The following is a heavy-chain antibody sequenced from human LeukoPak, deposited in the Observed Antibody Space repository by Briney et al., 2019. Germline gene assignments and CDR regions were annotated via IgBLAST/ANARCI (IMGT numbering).Heavy chain of an antibody. D-gene: IGHD3-9*01. J-gene: IGHJ4*02. CDR2: MYYSGST. CDR1: GDSISGHY. CDR3: AREEGTYYDILTGYSPRTRRGYFDY. V-gene: IGHV4-59*11. Sequence: PSETLSLTCTVSGDSISGHYWSWIRQPPGERLEYIAYMYYSGSTNYNPSLKSRVTISVDTSKNQFSLKLSSVTAADTAVYYCAREEGTYYDILTGYSPRTRRGYFDYWGQGTLVTVSS.